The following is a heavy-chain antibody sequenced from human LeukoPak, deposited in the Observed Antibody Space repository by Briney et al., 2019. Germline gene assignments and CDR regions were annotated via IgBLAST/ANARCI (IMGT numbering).Heavy chain of an antibody. V-gene: IGHV3-23*01. CDR3: AKDVWQQLTPFSSVLGGVDY. Sequence: GGSLRLSRPASRFTFSSHAISWVRQAPAKGREWVSAISGSGGSTYYADSVKGRFTISRDNSKNTLYLQMNSLRAEDTAVYYCAKDVWQQLTPFSSVLGGVDYWGQGTLVTVSS. CDR2: ISGSGGST. D-gene: IGHD6-13*01. J-gene: IGHJ4*02. CDR1: RFTFSSHA.